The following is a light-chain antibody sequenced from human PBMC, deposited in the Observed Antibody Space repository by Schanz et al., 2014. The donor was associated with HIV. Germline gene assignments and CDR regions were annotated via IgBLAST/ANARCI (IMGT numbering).Light chain of an antibody. CDR3: LQDYNYPWT. Sequence: QMTQSPSSLSASVGDRVTLTCRASQSISTYLNWYQQKPGKAPKLLIYAASNLQSGVPTRFSGSGSGTHFTLTISSLQSEDFATYYCLQDYNYPWTFGQGTKVEIK. CDR1: QSISTY. V-gene: IGKV1-6*02. J-gene: IGKJ1*01. CDR2: AAS.